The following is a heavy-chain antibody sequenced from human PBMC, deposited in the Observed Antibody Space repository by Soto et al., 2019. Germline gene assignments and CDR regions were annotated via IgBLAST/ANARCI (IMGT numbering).Heavy chain of an antibody. Sequence: QVQLVQSGAEVKKPGSSVKVSCKASGGSFSSYAISWVRQAPGQGLEWMGGIIPIFGTANYAQKFQGRVTITADESTSTAYMELSSLRSEDTAVYYCVYCSGGSCYSNPWFDPWGQGTLVTVSS. CDR2: IIPIFGTA. CDR1: GGSFSSYA. V-gene: IGHV1-69*01. J-gene: IGHJ5*02. D-gene: IGHD2-15*01. CDR3: VYCSGGSCYSNPWFDP.